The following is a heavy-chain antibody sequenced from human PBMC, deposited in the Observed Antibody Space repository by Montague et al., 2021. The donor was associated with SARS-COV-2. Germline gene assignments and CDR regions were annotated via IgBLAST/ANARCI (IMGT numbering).Heavy chain of an antibody. CDR3: ARDYDVWNDYPKWFFDL. CDR2: ISSSGSYR. J-gene: IGHJ2*01. D-gene: IGHD3-3*01. V-gene: IGHV3-11*06. CDR1: FSSYH. Sequence: FSSYHWSWIRQAPGKGLEWVSYISSSGSYRDYADSVKGRFTISRDTGRNSVHLQIDSLRAEDTAVYYCARDYDVWNDYPKWFFDLWGRGTLVTVSS.